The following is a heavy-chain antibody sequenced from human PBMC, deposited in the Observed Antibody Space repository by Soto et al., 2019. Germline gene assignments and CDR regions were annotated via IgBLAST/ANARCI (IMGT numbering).Heavy chain of an antibody. D-gene: IGHD3-10*01. Sequence: EVLLVESGGGFVQPGGSLRLSCAASGFTVSNNYVTWVRQAPGKGLEWVSVIQGGGSISYADSVRDRFTISRDSSKNTVFLQMSSLRPEDTAVYFCARGEGSGSNALGDWGQGTLVTVSS. CDR1: GFTVSNNY. J-gene: IGHJ4*02. CDR3: ARGEGSGSNALGD. CDR2: IQGGGSI. V-gene: IGHV3-66*01.